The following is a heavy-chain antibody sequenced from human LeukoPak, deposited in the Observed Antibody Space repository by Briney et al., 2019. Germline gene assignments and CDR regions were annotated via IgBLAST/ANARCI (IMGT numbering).Heavy chain of an antibody. V-gene: IGHV3-23*01. J-gene: IGHJ3*02. CDR1: GFTFTNYA. Sequence: GGSLRLSCAASGFTFTNYAMNWVRQAPGKGLEWVSTISGSGGSTYSADSVKGRFTISRDNSKNTLYLQMNSLRAEDTAVYYCAKDLEMVVVEDAFDIWGQGTMVTVSS. D-gene: IGHD3-22*01. CDR3: AKDLEMVVVEDAFDI. CDR2: ISGSGGST.